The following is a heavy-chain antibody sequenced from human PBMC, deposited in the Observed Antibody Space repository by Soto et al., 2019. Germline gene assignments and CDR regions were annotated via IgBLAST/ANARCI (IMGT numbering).Heavy chain of an antibody. CDR2: IKQDGTEK. CDR3: ARGDTPMITGMDSFDI. V-gene: IGHV3-7*01. J-gene: IGHJ3*02. CDR1: GFTFSRYW. D-gene: IGHD5-18*01. Sequence: GGSLRLSCAASGFTFSRYWMNWVRQAPGKGLEWVANIKQDGTEKNYVDSVKGRSTISRDNARNSLYLQMDSLRAEDTAVYFCARGDTPMITGMDSFDIWGQGTMATV.